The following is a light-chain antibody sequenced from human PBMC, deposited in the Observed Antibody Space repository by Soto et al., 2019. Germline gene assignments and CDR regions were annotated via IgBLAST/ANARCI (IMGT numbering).Light chain of an antibody. CDR2: DVS. Sequence: QSALTQPRSVSGSPGESVTISCSGTSSDVGSYNYVSWYQQYPGKTPKVMIYDVSERPSEVPARFSGSKSGNRASLTISGVQAEDEAEYFCCSYSGSDTLLFGGGTKLAVL. J-gene: IGLJ2*01. CDR1: SSDVGSYNY. V-gene: IGLV2-11*01. CDR3: CSYSGSDTLL.